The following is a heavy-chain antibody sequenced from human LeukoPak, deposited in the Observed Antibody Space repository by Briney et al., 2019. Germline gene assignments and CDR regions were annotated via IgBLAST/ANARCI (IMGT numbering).Heavy chain of an antibody. J-gene: IGHJ4*02. CDR1: GFTFSSYG. CDR3: AKHSSSWYDPFDY. V-gene: IGHV3-30*18. CDR2: ISYDGSNK. Sequence: GALRLSCAASGFTFSSYGMHWVRQAPGKGLEWVAVISYDGSNKYYADSVKRRFPISRDNSKTTLYLQMNSLRAEDTAVYYCAKHSSSWYDPFDYWGQGTLVTVSS. D-gene: IGHD6-13*01.